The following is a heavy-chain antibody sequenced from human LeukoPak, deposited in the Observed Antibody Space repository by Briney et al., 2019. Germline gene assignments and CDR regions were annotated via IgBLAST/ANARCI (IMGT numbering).Heavy chain of an antibody. CDR3: ARDRGWAGYTYGFYY. D-gene: IGHD5-18*01. Sequence: VKVSCKASGGTFSSYAISWVRQAPGQGLEWMGGIIPIFGTANYAQKFQGRVTITADESTSTAYMELSGLRSEDTAVYYCARDRGWAGYTYGFYYWGQGTLVTVSS. CDR2: IIPIFGTA. J-gene: IGHJ4*02. CDR1: GGTFSSYA. V-gene: IGHV1-69*01.